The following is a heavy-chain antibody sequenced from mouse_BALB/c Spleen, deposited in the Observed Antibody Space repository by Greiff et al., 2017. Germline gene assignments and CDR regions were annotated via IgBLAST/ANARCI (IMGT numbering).Heavy chain of an antibody. CDR1: GFSLTGYG. Sequence: VHLVESGPGLVAPSQSLSITCTVSGFSLTGYGVNWVRQPPGKGLEWLGMIWGDGSTDYNSALKSRLSISKDNSKSQVFLKMNSLQTDDTARYYCARDGNYYGSSLDYWGQGTTLTVSS. J-gene: IGHJ2*01. D-gene: IGHD1-1*01. CDR2: IWGDGST. V-gene: IGHV2-6-7*01. CDR3: ARDGNYYGSSLDY.